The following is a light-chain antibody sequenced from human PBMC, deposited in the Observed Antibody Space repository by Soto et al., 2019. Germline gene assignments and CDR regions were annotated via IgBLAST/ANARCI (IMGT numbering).Light chain of an antibody. J-gene: IGKJ4*01. V-gene: IGKV1-9*01. CDR2: DAS. CDR1: QGISNY. Sequence: DIQMTQSPSSLSASVGDRVTITCRASQGISNYLAWYQQKPGKAPKLLIYDASTLQTGVPSRFRGSGSGTEFTLTISSLQPEDFATYSCQQLASYPIGTFGGGTKVDIK. CDR3: QQLASYPIGT.